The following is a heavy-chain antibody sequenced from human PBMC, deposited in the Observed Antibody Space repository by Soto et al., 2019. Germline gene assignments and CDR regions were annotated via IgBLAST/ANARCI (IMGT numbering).Heavy chain of an antibody. V-gene: IGHV4-31*03. J-gene: IGHJ4*02. CDR1: GGSISSGGYY. CDR2: IYYSGST. D-gene: IGHD3-16*01. CDR3: ARGAGKRFDY. Sequence: SETLSLTCTVSGGSISSGGYYWSWIRQHPGKGLEWIGYIYYSGSTYYNPSLKSRVTISVDTSKNQFSLKLSSVTAADTAVYYCARGAGKRFDYWGQGTLVTVSS.